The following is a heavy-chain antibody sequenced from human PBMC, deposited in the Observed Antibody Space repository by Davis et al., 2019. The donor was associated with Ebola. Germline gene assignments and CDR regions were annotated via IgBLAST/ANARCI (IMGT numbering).Heavy chain of an antibody. CDR1: GYTFTGYY. CDR3: ARAPPFITYAGLLILDGLGFQH. Sequence: ASVKVSCKASGYTFTGYYMHWVRQAPGQGLEWMGWINPNSGGTNYAQKFQGRVTMTRDTSISTAYMELSRLRSDDTAVYYCARAPPFITYAGLLILDGLGFQHWGQGTLVTVSS. D-gene: IGHD2-2*01. CDR2: INPNSGGT. V-gene: IGHV1-2*02. J-gene: IGHJ1*01.